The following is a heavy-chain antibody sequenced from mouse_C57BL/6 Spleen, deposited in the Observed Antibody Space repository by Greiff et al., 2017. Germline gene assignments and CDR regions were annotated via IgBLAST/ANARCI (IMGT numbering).Heavy chain of an antibody. CDR1: GYSFTGYF. Sequence: VQLQQSGPELVKPGDSVKISCKASGYSFTGYFMNWVMQSHGKSLEWIGRINPYNGDTFYNQKFQSKATLTVDKSSSTAHMELRSLTSEDAAVYYGARSNDYYGSRPYFDYWGQGTTLTVAS. CDR2: INPYNGDT. J-gene: IGHJ2*01. D-gene: IGHD1-1*01. V-gene: IGHV1-20*01. CDR3: ARSNDYYGSRPYFDY.